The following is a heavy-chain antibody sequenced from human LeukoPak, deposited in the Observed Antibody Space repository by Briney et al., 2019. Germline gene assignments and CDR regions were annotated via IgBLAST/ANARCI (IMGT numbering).Heavy chain of an antibody. V-gene: IGHV4-31*03. CDR1: GGSISSGGYY. CDR3: ARGNYYDSSGYSPLYYFDY. CDR2: IYYSGST. Sequence: SETLSLTCTVSGGSISSGGYYWSWIRQHPGKGLEWIGYIYYSGSTYYNPSLKSRVTISVDTSKNQFPLKLSSVTAADTAVYYCARGNYYDSSGYSPLYYFDYWGQGTLVTVSS. J-gene: IGHJ4*02. D-gene: IGHD3-22*01.